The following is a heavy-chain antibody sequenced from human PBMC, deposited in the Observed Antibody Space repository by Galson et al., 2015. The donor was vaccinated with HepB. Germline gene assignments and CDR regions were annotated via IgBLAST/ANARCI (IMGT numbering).Heavy chain of an antibody. CDR1: GFTFTSSA. CDR2: IVVGSGNT. Sequence: SVKVSCKASGFTFTSSAVQWVRQARGQRLEWIGWIVVGSGNTNYAQEFQERVTITRDMSTSTAYMELSSLRSEDTAVYYCAADYSSSPYSSGWSGGYWGQGTLVTVSS. V-gene: IGHV1-58*01. J-gene: IGHJ4*02. D-gene: IGHD6-19*01. CDR3: AADYSSSPYSSGWSGGY.